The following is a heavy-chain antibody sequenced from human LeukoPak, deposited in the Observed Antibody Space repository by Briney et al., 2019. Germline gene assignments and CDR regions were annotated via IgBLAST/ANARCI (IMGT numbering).Heavy chain of an antibody. D-gene: IGHD2-2*01. CDR3: AKYCVSTSCSNRGAYYGMDV. J-gene: IGHJ6*02. V-gene: IGHV3-23*01. CDR1: GFTFSNYA. Sequence: GGSLRLSCAAPGFTFSNYAMSWVRQAPGKGLEWVSSISGSGSSTYYADSVKGRFTISRDNSKNSLYLQMNSLRAEDTAVYYCAKYCVSTSCSNRGAYYGMDVWGQGTTVTVSS. CDR2: ISGSGSST.